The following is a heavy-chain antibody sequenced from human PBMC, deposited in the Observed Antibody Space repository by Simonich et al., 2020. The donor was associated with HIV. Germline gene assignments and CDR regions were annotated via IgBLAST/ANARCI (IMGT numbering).Heavy chain of an antibody. V-gene: IGHV3-9*01. Sequence: EVQLVESGGGLVQPGRSLRLSCAASGFTFHDYAMHWVRQAPGKGLWWVAGINWRGGSIGYADSVKGRVTISRDNAKNSLYLQMNSLRAEDTALYYCTKGRSSYYYYAMDVWGQGTTVTVSS. CDR1: GFTFHDYA. CDR3: TKGRSSYYYYAMDV. CDR2: INWRGGSI. J-gene: IGHJ6*02. D-gene: IGHD6-6*01.